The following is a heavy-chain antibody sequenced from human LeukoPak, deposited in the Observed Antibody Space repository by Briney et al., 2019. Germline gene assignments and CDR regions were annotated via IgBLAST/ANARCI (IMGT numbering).Heavy chain of an antibody. CDR2: IYSGGTT. V-gene: IGHV3-66*01. D-gene: IGHD5-12*01. Sequence: PGGSLRLSCAGSGFTFSSYAMTWVRQAPGKGLEWVSVIYSGGTTYYADSVKGRFSISRDNSKNTLYLQMNSLRAEDTAVYYCARYDYGRSGFDYWGQGTLVTVSS. CDR1: GFTFSSYA. CDR3: ARYDYGRSGFDY. J-gene: IGHJ4*02.